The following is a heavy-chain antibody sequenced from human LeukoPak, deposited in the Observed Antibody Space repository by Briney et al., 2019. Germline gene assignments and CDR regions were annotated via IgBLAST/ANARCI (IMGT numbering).Heavy chain of an antibody. V-gene: IGHV1-69*06. CDR1: GGTFSSYA. CDR2: IIPIFGTA. Sequence: ASVKVSCKASGGTFSSYAISWVRQAPGQGLEWMGGIIPIFGTANYAQKFQGRVTITADKSTGTAYMELSSLRSEDTAVYYCARDRGIGYCSGGSCYAMDVWGKGTTVTVSS. CDR3: ARDRGIGYCSGGSCYAMDV. D-gene: IGHD2-15*01. J-gene: IGHJ6*03.